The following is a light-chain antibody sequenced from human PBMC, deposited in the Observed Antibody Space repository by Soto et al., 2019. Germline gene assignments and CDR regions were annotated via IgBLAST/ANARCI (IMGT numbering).Light chain of an antibody. CDR2: DAS. Sequence: IVLTQTPATLSLSPGERATLSCRASQNIGDTYLAWYHQKPAQAPRLLIYDASARVTGVPDSFSGSGSGTDFTLIINRLEPDDFAVYYCHQYSRSPVTFSPLTFGGGSKIEIK. J-gene: IGKJ4*01. CDR1: QNIGDTY. V-gene: IGKV3-20*01. CDR3: HQYSRSPVTFSPLT.